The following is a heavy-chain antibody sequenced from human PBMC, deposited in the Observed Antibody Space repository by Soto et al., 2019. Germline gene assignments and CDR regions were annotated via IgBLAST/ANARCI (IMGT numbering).Heavy chain of an antibody. CDR3: ARDLTPGLVDH. V-gene: IGHV1-46*01. CDR2: INPSGGST. CDR1: GYTFTSYY. J-gene: IGHJ4*02. Sequence: ASVKVSCKASGYTFTSYYMHWVRQAPGQGLEWMGIINPSGGSTSYAQKLQGRVTMTTDTSTSTAYMELRSLRSDDTAVYYCARDLTPGLVDHWGQGTLVTVSS. D-gene: IGHD3-9*01.